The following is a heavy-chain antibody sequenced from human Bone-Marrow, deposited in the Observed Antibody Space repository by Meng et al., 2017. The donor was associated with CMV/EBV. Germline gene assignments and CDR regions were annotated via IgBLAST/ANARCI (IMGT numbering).Heavy chain of an antibody. Sequence: SGFTFSSYSMNWVRQAPGKGLEWVSFISSSSSYIYYADSVKGRFTISRDNAKNSLYLQMNSLRAEDTAVYYCARDMGQQLPLYYFDYWGQGTLVTVSS. V-gene: IGHV3-21*01. J-gene: IGHJ4*02. D-gene: IGHD6-13*01. CDR1: GFTFSSYS. CDR3: ARDMGQQLPLYYFDY. CDR2: ISSSSSYI.